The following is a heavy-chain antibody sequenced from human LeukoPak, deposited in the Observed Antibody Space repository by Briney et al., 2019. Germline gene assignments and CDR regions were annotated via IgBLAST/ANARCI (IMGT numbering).Heavy chain of an antibody. Sequence: ASVKVSCKASGYTFTSYAMHWVRQAPGQRLEWMGWINAGNGNTKYSQKFQGRVTITRDTSASTAYMELSSLRSEDTAVYYCARDGRDGYNSRWFDPWGQGTLVTVSS. J-gene: IGHJ5*02. CDR2: INAGNGNT. CDR1: GYTFTSYA. CDR3: ARDGRDGYNSRWFDP. V-gene: IGHV1-3*01. D-gene: IGHD5-24*01.